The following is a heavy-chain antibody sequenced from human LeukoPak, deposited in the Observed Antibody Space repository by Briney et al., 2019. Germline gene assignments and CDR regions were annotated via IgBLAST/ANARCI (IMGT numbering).Heavy chain of an antibody. CDR3: ARDICGSTTCLLYYFDY. CDR1: GFSFSDYY. Sequence: GGSLRLSCAASGFSFSDYYMTWIRQAPGKGLEWISYISSTGSILYYADSVKGRFTISRDNAKNSLYLQMNSLKAEDTAVYYCARDICGSTTCLLYYFDYWGQGTLVTVSS. CDR2: ISSTGSIL. J-gene: IGHJ4*02. V-gene: IGHV3-11*01. D-gene: IGHD2-2*01.